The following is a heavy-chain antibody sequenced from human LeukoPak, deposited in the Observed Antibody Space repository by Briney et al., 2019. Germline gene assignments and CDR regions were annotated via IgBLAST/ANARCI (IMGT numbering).Heavy chain of an antibody. CDR1: GFTFSSYA. D-gene: IGHD1-26*01. V-gene: IGHV3-23*01. Sequence: PGGSLRLSCAASGFTFSSYAMSWVRQAPGKGLEWVSLISGSGSSTYYADSAKGRFTISRDNSKNTLYLQMNSLRAEDTAVYYCARDVVGATYFDWGQGTLVTVSS. CDR3: ARDVVGATYFD. CDR2: ISGSGSST. J-gene: IGHJ4*02.